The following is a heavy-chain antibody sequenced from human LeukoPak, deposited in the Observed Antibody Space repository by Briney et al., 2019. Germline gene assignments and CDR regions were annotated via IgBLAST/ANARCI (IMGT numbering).Heavy chain of an antibody. V-gene: IGHV4-34*01. Sequence: SETLSLTCAVYGGSFSGYCWSWIRQPPGKGLEWIGEINHSGSTNYNPSLKSRVTISVDTSKNQFSLKLSSVTAADTAVYYCASIAGGAGPGTVQQDFDYWGQGTLVTVSS. D-gene: IGHD3-10*01. CDR1: GGSFSGYC. J-gene: IGHJ4*02. CDR2: INHSGST. CDR3: ASIAGGAGPGTVQQDFDY.